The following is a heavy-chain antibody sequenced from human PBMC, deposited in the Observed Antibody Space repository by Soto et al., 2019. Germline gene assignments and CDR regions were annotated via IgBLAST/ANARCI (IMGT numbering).Heavy chain of an antibody. CDR2: IAYDGSNK. J-gene: IGHJ5*02. CDR3: AKDPARDNLGWFDP. Sequence: QVQLVESGGGVVQPGRSLRLSCAASGFTFSSYGMHWVRQAPGKGLEWVAVIAYDGSNKYYADSVKGRFTISRDNSKNTLYLQMNSLGAEDTAVYYCAKDPARDNLGWFDPWGQGTLVTVSS. V-gene: IGHV3-30*18. D-gene: IGHD1-1*01. CDR1: GFTFSSYG.